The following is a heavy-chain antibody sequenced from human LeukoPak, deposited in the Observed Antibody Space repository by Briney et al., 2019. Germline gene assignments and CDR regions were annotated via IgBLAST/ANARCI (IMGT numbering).Heavy chain of an antibody. J-gene: IGHJ1*01. CDR1: GFTFSSYA. CDR3: AKDLSGRSGHSQSLQY. V-gene: IGHV3-33*06. D-gene: IGHD4-23*01. CDR2: IWYDGSNK. Sequence: PGRSLRLSCAASAASGFTFSSYAMHWVRQAPGKGLEWVAVIWYDGSNKYYGDSVKGRFTISRDNSKNTLYLQMNSLRAEDTAVYYCAKDLSGRSGHSQSLQYWGQGTLVTVSS.